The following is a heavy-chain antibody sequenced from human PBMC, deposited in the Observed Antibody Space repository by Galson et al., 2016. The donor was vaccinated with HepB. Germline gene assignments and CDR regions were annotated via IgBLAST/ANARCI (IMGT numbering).Heavy chain of an antibody. CDR1: GFTFSNYA. J-gene: IGHJ4*02. Sequence: SLRLSCAASGFTFSNYAMSWVRQAPGKGLEWVSSINGGGDSMTYAVSVKGRFTISKDMSRNTMFLQMNSLRADDTALYYCAKNAGFGSGTYYPDYWGQGTLVAVSS. V-gene: IGHV3-23*01. CDR2: INGGGDSM. CDR3: AKNAGFGSGTYYPDY. D-gene: IGHD3-10*01.